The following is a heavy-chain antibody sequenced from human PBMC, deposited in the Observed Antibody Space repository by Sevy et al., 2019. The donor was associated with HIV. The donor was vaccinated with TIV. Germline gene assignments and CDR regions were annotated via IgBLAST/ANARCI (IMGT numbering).Heavy chain of an antibody. Sequence: GESLKISCAASGFTFSKYSMSSVRQPPVKGLEWVSTLSFGCGEINYADSVKGRFTISRDNSKSSVYLQMNNLRPEDTAVYYCAREGCTKPHDYWGQGTLVTVSS. CDR1: GFTFSKYS. D-gene: IGHD2-8*01. V-gene: IGHV3-23*01. CDR3: AREGCTKPHDY. J-gene: IGHJ4*02. CDR2: LSFGCGEI.